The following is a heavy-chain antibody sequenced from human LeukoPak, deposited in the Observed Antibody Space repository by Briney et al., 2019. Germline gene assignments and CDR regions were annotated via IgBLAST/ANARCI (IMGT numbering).Heavy chain of an antibody. V-gene: IGHV3-48*01. CDR1: GFTFTTYS. Sequence: GGSLRLSCAASGFTFTTYSMNWVRQAPGQGLEWISYIYNSTYTIYYADSVKGRFTISTDKAKNSLYLQMNSLRAEDTAVYYCARGKPRRMGIDYWGQGTLVTVSS. J-gene: IGHJ4*02. CDR2: IYNSTYTI. CDR3: ARGKPRRMGIDY.